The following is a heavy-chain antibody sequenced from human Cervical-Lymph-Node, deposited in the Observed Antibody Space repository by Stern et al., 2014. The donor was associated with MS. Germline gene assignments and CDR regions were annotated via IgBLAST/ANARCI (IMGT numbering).Heavy chain of an antibody. V-gene: IGHV3-30-3*01. CDR3: ARDGRPV. J-gene: IGHJ4*02. Sequence: VQLEESGGGVVQPGRSQGLSCEASGFTFSAYAMHWVRPAPGKGLEWVAIISSDGNTKFYADAVKGRFTISRDNSKNTLFLQMNSLKIEGTAVYYCARDGRPVWGQGTLVAVSS. CDR2: ISSDGNTK. CDR1: GFTFSAYA.